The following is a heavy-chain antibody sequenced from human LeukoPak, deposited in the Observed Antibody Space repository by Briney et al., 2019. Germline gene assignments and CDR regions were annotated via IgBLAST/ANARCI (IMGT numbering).Heavy chain of an antibody. V-gene: IGHV1-2*04. Sequence: ASVKVSCKASGYTFTGYYMHWVRQAPGQGLGWMGWINPNSGGTNYAQKFQGWVTMTRDTSISTAYMELSRLRSDDTAVYYCAREDRYCSSTSCYWARFDYWGQGTLVTVSS. CDR2: INPNSGGT. CDR3: AREDRYCSSTSCYWARFDY. D-gene: IGHD2-2*01. CDR1: GYTFTGYY. J-gene: IGHJ4*02.